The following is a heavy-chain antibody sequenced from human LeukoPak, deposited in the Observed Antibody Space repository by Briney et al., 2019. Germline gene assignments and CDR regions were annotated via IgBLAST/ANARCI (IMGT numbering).Heavy chain of an antibody. J-gene: IGHJ4*02. Sequence: GGSLRLSCAASGFTFSSYAMSWVRQAPGKGLEWVSGISGSGGSTYYADSVKGRFTISRDNSKNTLYLQMNSLRAEDTAAYYCARAHTWIQLWSGDWGQGTMVTVSS. V-gene: IGHV3-23*01. CDR3: ARAHTWIQLWSGD. CDR1: GFTFSSYA. CDR2: ISGSGGST. D-gene: IGHD5-18*01.